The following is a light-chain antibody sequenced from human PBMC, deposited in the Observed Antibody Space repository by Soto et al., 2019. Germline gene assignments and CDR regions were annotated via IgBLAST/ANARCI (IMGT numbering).Light chain of an antibody. CDR1: QGIRNG. V-gene: IGKV1-17*01. J-gene: IGKJ1*01. CDR3: LQHKSYPWT. Sequence: DIQMTQSPSSLSASVGDRVTITCRASQGIRNGLGWYQQKAGKAPKRLVYAASSLQSGVPSRFSGSGSGTEFTLTISSLQPEDFATYYCLQHKSYPWTFGQGTKVEIK. CDR2: AAS.